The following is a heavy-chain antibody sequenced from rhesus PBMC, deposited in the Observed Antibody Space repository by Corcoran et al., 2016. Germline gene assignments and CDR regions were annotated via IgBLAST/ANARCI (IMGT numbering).Heavy chain of an antibody. Sequence: QVQLQESGPGLVKPSETLSLTCAVSGGSVSSSNWWRWIRQPPGKGLEWIGYISGSSVSTYYNPYLKGQVPISTDTSKNQFSLKRSSVTAADTAVDYWARASYNWNSLYGLDSWGQGVVVTVSS. J-gene: IGHJ6*01. CDR2: ISGSSVST. V-gene: IGHV4-65*01. CDR3: ARASYNWNSLYGLDS. CDR1: GGSVSSSNW. D-gene: IGHD1-26*01.